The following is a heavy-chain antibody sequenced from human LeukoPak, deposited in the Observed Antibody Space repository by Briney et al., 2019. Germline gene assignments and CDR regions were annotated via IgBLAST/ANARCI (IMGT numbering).Heavy chain of an antibody. CDR2: IWYDGSNK. CDR1: GFTFSSYG. J-gene: IGHJ4*02. CDR3: ARDPAPHDSSGYFDY. D-gene: IGHD3-22*01. Sequence: GRSLRLSCAASGFTFSSYGMHWVRRAPGKGLEWVAVIWYDGSNKYYADSVKGRFTISRDNSKNTLYLQMNSLRAEDTAVYYCARDPAPHDSSGYFDYWGQGTLVTVSS. V-gene: IGHV3-33*01.